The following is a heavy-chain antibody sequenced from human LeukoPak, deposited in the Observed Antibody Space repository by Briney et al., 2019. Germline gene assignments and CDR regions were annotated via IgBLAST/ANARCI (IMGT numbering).Heavy chain of an antibody. J-gene: IGHJ4*02. Sequence: GASVKVSCKASGGTFNSYAISWVRQAPGQGLEWMGGIIPIFGTANYAQKFQGRVTITADESTSTAYMELSSLRSEDTAVYYCARAALGYCSSTSCYIFDYWGQGTLVTVSS. D-gene: IGHD2-2*02. CDR1: GGTFNSYA. V-gene: IGHV1-69*13. CDR3: ARAALGYCSSTSCYIFDY. CDR2: IIPIFGTA.